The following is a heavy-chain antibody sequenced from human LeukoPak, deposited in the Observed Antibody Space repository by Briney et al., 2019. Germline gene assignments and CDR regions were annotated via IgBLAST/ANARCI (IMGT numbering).Heavy chain of an antibody. V-gene: IGHV4-34*01. CDR2: INHSGST. Sequence: PSETLSLTSAVYGGSFSGYYWSWIRQPPGKGLEWIGEINHSGSTNYNPSLKSRVTISVDTSKNQFSLKLSSVTAADTAVYYCAREVATDYVYWFDPWGQGTLVTVSS. CDR3: AREVATDYVYWFDP. D-gene: IGHD4-17*01. J-gene: IGHJ5*02. CDR1: GGSFSGYY.